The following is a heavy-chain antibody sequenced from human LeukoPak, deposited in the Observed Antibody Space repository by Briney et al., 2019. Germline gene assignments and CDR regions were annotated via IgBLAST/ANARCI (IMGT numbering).Heavy chain of an antibody. CDR1: GYTFTSYY. D-gene: IGHD2-21*01. CDR3: ARRAGACSHPYDY. V-gene: IGHV1-46*01. J-gene: IGHJ4*02. Sequence: ASVKVSCKASGYTFTSYYMHWVRQAPGQGLEWMGIINPSGGSTNYAQKFQGGVTMTRDTSTSTVYMELSSLRAEDTAVYYCARRAGACSHPYDYWGQGTLVTVSS. CDR2: INPSGGST.